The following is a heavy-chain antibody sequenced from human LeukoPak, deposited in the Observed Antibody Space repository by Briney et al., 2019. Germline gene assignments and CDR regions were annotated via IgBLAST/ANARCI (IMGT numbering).Heavy chain of an antibody. Sequence: ASVKVSCKASGYIFTSYVISWVRQAPGQGLEWMGWISVCNGSTNYPQRLQGRVTMTTDTSTTTAYMELRSLRSDDTAVYYCARDINGYYYDTHGYYPTDLWGQGTLVTVSS. D-gene: IGHD3-22*01. V-gene: IGHV1-18*01. CDR2: ISVCNGST. CDR3: ARDINGYYYDTHGYYPTDL. J-gene: IGHJ5*02. CDR1: GYIFTSYV.